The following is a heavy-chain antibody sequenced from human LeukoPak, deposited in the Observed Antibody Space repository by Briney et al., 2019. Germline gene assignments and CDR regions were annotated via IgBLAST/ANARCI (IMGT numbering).Heavy chain of an antibody. Sequence: KASETLSLTCAVYGGSFSGYYWSWIRQPPGKGLEWIGEINHSGSTNYNPSLKSRVTISVDTPKNQFSLKLSSVTAADTAVYYCAREKIAAANFDYWGQGTLVTVSS. CDR1: GGSFSGYY. J-gene: IGHJ4*02. CDR3: AREKIAAANFDY. V-gene: IGHV4-34*01. D-gene: IGHD6-13*01. CDR2: INHSGST.